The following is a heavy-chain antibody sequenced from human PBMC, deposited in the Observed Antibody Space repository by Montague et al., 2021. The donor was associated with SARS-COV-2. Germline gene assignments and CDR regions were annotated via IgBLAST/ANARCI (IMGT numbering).Heavy chain of an antibody. Sequence: SETLSLTCTVSDASISSDNYFWGWIRPPPGKGLEWIGSIYYRGNTYLNPSLKSRATMSVDTSKNQFSLKLNSVTAADTAVYYCATQEDPSGWIPGPFDFWGQGTLLSVSS. V-gene: IGHV4-39*01. CDR3: ATQEDPSGWIPGPFDF. D-gene: IGHD6-19*01. CDR1: DASISSDNYF. J-gene: IGHJ4*02. CDR2: IYYRGNT.